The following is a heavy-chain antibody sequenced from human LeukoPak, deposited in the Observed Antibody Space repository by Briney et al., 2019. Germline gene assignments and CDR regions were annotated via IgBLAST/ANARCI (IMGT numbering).Heavy chain of an antibody. D-gene: IGHD1-26*01. CDR1: GFTFGDYR. CDR3: ARNFVGSDSSDFDS. J-gene: IGHJ4*02. Sequence: GGSLRLSCEASGFTFGDYRMHWVRQAPGKGLVWVSRVRRDGIETNYADSVKGRFTISRDNARTTLYLQMNSLRAEDTAIYYCARNFVGSDSSDFDSWGQGTLVTVSS. CDR2: VRRDGIET. V-gene: IGHV3-74*01.